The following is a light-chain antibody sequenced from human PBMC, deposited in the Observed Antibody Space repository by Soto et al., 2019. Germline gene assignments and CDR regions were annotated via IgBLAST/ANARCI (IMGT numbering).Light chain of an antibody. V-gene: IGKV1-39*01. Sequence: DIQMTQSPSSLSASVGDRVTITCQASQDINNYLNWYEQKPGKAPSLLIYGASNLQSGVPSRFSGGGSGTDFTLTISSLQPEDFGTYYCQQSYTSPVTFGGGTKVDI. CDR3: QQSYTSPVT. CDR1: QDINNY. J-gene: IGKJ4*01. CDR2: GAS.